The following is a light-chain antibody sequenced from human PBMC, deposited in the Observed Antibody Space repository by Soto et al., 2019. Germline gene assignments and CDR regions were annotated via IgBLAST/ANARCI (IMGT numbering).Light chain of an antibody. J-gene: IGLJ1*01. CDR3: NAYTSSSTPYV. CDR2: DVS. Sequence: QSALTQPASVSGSPGQSITIPCTGTSNDVGDYNYVSWYQQHPGKAPRLIIFDVSHRPSGVSTRFSGSKSDNTASLTISGLQAEDEADYYCNAYTSSSTPYVFGTGTKVTVL. V-gene: IGLV2-14*03. CDR1: SNDVGDYNY.